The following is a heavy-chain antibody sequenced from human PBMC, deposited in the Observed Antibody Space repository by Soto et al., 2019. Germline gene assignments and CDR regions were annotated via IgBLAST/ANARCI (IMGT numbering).Heavy chain of an antibody. Sequence: ASVKVSCKASGYTFTSYYMHWVRQPPGQGLEWMGIINPSGGSTSYAQKFQGRVTMTRDTSTSTVYMELSSLRSEDTAVYYCARRNYDYIWGSYRYTAQDYYYYMDVWGKGTTVTVSS. J-gene: IGHJ6*03. CDR2: INPSGGST. V-gene: IGHV1-46*03. CDR3: ARRNYDYIWGSYRYTAQDYYYYMDV. D-gene: IGHD3-16*02. CDR1: GYTFTSYY.